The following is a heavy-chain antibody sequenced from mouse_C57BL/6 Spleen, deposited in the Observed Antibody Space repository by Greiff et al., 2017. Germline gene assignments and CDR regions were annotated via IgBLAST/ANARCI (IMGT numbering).Heavy chain of an antibody. V-gene: IGHV1-81*01. J-gene: IGHJ1*03. CDR1: GYTFTSYG. CDR2: IYPRSGNT. CDR3: ARKSPSGNFGV. Sequence: QVQLQQSGAELARPGASVKLSCKASGYTFTSYGISWVKQRTGQGLEWIGEIYPRSGNTYYNEKFKGKATLTADKSSSTAYMEIRSLTSEDSAVYFSARKSPSGNFGVGGTRTTVTVSS. D-gene: IGHD1-3*01.